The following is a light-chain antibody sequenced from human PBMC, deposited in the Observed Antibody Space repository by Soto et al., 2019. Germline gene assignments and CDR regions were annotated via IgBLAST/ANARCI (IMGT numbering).Light chain of an antibody. J-gene: IGKJ1*01. V-gene: IGKV1-5*01. Sequence: DIQMTQSPSTLSASVGDGITITCRASHSISKLLAWYQQKPGTAPKLLIYDASNLESGVPSRFSGCGSGTEFTLTISSLQPDDFATYYCQQYTSYSAWTFGQGTKVEIK. CDR2: DAS. CDR1: HSISKL. CDR3: QQYTSYSAWT.